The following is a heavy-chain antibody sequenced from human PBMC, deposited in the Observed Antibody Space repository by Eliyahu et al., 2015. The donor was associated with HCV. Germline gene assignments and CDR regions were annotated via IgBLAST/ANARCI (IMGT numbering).Heavy chain of an antibody. J-gene: IGHJ3*02. D-gene: IGHD3-10*01. V-gene: IGHV4-59*08. CDR3: ARFVVRGVIINDAFDI. CDR1: GGSISSYY. Sequence: QVQLQESGPGLVKPSETLSLTCTVXGGSISSYYWSWIRQPPGKGLEWIGYIYYSGSTNYNPSLKSRVTISVDTSKNQFSLKLSSVTAADTAVYYCARFVVRGVIINDAFDIWGQGTMVTVSS. CDR2: IYYSGST.